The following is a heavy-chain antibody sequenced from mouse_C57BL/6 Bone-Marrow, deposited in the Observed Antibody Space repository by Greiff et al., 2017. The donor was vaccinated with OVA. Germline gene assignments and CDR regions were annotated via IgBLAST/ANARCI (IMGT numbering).Heavy chain of an antibody. CDR3: ARDLAY. J-gene: IGHJ3*01. CDR1: GFTLSDFY. CDR2: SRNKANDYTT. V-gene: IGHV7-1*01. Sequence: EVNVVESGGGLVQSGRSLRLSCATSGFTLSDFYMEWVRQAPGKGLEWIAASRNKANDYTTEYSASVKGRFIVSRDTSQSILYLQMNALRAEDTAIYYCARDLAYWGQGTLVTVSA.